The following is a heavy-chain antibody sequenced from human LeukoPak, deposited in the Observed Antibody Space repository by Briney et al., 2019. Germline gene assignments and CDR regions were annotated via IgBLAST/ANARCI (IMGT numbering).Heavy chain of an antibody. J-gene: IGHJ4*02. CDR1: GFTFSTYG. V-gene: IGHV3-30*18. CDR2: ISYNGNNK. Sequence: PGRSLRLSCAASGFTFSTYGMHWVRQAPGKGLEWVAVISYNGNNKYYADSVKGRFTISRDNSKNNLYLQMNSLRAEDTAVYYCAKEDGDYAFDYWGQGTLVTVSS. CDR3: AKEDGDYAFDY. D-gene: IGHD4-17*01.